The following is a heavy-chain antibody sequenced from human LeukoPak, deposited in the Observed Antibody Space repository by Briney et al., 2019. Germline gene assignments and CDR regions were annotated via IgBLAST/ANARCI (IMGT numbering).Heavy chain of an antibody. D-gene: IGHD2-15*01. CDR2: IYYSGST. V-gene: IGHV4-31*03. Sequence: SETLSLTCTVSGGSISSGGYYWSWIRQHPGKGLEWIGYIYYSGSTNYNPSLKSRVIISVDTSKNQFSLKLSSVTAADTAVYYCARVGCSGGSCYSKSYYFDYWGQGTLVTVSS. CDR3: ARVGCSGGSCYSKSYYFDY. CDR1: GGSISSGGYY. J-gene: IGHJ4*02.